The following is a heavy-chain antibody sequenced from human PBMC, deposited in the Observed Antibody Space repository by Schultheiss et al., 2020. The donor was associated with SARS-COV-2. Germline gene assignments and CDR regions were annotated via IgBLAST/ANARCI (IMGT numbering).Heavy chain of an antibody. D-gene: IGHD6-19*01. Sequence: GGSLRLSCKGSGYRFTSYWIGWVRQMPGKGLEWMGKIDPSDSEANYSPSFQGHVTISVDRSISTAYLQWTSLKASDTAMYYCARRVAGTLDTVENWFDPWGQGTLVTVSS. CDR3: ARRVAGTLDTVENWFDP. V-gene: IGHV5-10-1*01. CDR1: GYRFTSYW. CDR2: IDPSDSEA. J-gene: IGHJ5*02.